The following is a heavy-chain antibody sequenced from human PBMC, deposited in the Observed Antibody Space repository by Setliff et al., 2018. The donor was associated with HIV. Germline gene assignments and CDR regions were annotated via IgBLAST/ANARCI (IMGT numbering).Heavy chain of an antibody. V-gene: IGHV4-38-2*01. D-gene: IGHD2-21*02. J-gene: IGHJ5*02. CDR2: IFYTGTT. CDR3: ARHDCGGDCSINWFDP. Sequence: SETLSLTCSVSGYSINTAYYWGWVRQPPGKGLEWIGSIFYTGTTYYNPSLKSRVTLSLDTSKNQFSLELTSVTAADTAVYYCARHDCGGDCSINWFDPWGQGTLVTVSS. CDR1: GYSINTAYY.